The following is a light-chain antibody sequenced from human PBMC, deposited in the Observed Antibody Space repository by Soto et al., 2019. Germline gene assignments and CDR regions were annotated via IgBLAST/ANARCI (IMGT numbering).Light chain of an antibody. J-gene: IGLJ2*01. Sequence: QSVLTQPASVSGSPGQSITISCTGTSSDVGAYNSVAWYQHNPGKAPKLMIYDVSNRPSGVSSRFSGSKSGNTASLTISGLQAEDEADYYCSSYTTRNTVLFGGGTQLTVL. CDR1: SSDVGAYNS. CDR3: SSYTTRNTVL. CDR2: DVS. V-gene: IGLV2-14*01.